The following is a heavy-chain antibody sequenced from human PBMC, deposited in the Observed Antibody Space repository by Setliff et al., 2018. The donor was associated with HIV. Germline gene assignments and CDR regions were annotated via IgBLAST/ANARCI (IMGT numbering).Heavy chain of an antibody. CDR3: ARDRGRGMAPSGILDYYYMDV. CDR1: GYTFTGYA. CDR2: IISMFGTA. Sequence: ASVKVSCKASGYTFTGYAINWVRQAPGQGLEWMGGIISMFGTANYAQKFQGRVTITTDESTSTVYMELNSLRAEDSAMYYCARDRGRGMAPSGILDYYYMDVWGKGTTVTVSS. D-gene: IGHD6-13*01. J-gene: IGHJ6*03. V-gene: IGHV1-69*05.